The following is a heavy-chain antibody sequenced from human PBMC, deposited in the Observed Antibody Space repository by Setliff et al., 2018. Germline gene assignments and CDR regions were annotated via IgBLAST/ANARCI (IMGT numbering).Heavy chain of an antibody. J-gene: IGHJ4*02. D-gene: IGHD4-17*01. V-gene: IGHV4-59*08. Sequence: SETLSLTCTVSGGSVSTYSWNWIRQPPGKGLEWIGFAYYSGSTNYHPLLKSRVSISVDTSKNQFSLKLDSVTAADTAVYYCASRTVTAFDSWGQGILVTV. CDR2: AYYSGST. CDR1: GGSVSTYS. CDR3: ASRTVTAFDS.